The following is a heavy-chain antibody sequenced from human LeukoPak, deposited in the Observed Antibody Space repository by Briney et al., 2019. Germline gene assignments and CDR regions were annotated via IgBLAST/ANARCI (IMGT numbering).Heavy chain of an antibody. J-gene: IGHJ4*02. CDR1: GGSISSGGYY. D-gene: IGHD3-3*01. V-gene: IGHV4-30-2*01. Sequence: SETLSLTCTVSGGSISSGGYYWSWLRQPPGKGLEWIGYIYRSGSTYYNPSLKSRVTISVDRSKNQFSLKLSSATAADTAVYYCVINGFWSGYYHDYWGQGTLVTVSS. CDR3: VINGFWSGYYHDY. CDR2: IYRSGST.